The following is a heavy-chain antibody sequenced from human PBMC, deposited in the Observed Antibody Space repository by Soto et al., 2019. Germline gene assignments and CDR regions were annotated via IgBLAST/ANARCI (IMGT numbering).Heavy chain of an antibody. V-gene: IGHV4-39*07. CDR1: GGSISSSSYY. CDR2: IYYSGST. J-gene: IGHJ4*02. Sequence: QLQLQESGPGLVKPSETLSLTCTVSGGSISSSSYYWGWIRQPPGKGLEWIGSIYYSGSTYYNPSLKSRVTISVDTSKNQFSLKLSSVTAADTAVYYCARSNWNEAYFDYWGQGTLVTVSS. CDR3: ARSNWNEAYFDY. D-gene: IGHD1-20*01.